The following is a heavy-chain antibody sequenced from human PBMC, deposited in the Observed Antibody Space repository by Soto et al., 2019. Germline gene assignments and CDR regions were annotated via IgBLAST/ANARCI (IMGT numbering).Heavy chain of an antibody. J-gene: IGHJ4*02. CDR1: GYTLTELS. Sequence: ASVKVSCKVSGYTLTELSMHWVRQAPGKGLEWMGGFDPEDGETIYAQKFQGRVTMTEDTSTDTAYMELNSLRSEDTAVYYCATVPAYSGSYFPYYWGQGTLVTVS. CDR3: ATVPAYSGSYFPYY. V-gene: IGHV1-24*01. CDR2: FDPEDGET. D-gene: IGHD1-26*01.